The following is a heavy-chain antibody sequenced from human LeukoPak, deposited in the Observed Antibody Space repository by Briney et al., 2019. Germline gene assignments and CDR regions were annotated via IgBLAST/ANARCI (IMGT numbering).Heavy chain of an antibody. CDR3: ARSGIAARHFDY. D-gene: IGHD6-6*01. CDR2: IIPILGIA. J-gene: IGHJ4*02. V-gene: IGHV1-69*04. Sequence: SVKVSCKASGGTFSSYAISRVRQAPGQGLEWMGRIIPILGIANYAQKFQGRVTITVDKSTSTAYMELSSLRSEDTAVYYCARSGIAARHFDYWGQGTLVTVSS. CDR1: GGTFSSYA.